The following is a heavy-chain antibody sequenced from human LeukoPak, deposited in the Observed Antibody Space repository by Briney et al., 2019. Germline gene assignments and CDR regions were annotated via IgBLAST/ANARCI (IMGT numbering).Heavy chain of an antibody. J-gene: IGHJ4*02. V-gene: IGHV3-11*01. CDR2: ISRGGNSI. CDR3: ARDQYLDY. Sequence: GSLRLSCAASGFTFSDYYMNWIRQAPGKGLEWVSSISRGGNSIYYADSVRGRFTISRDNAKNSLYLQMNSLRTEDTAVYYCARDQYLDYRGQGTLVTVSS. CDR1: GFTFSDYY.